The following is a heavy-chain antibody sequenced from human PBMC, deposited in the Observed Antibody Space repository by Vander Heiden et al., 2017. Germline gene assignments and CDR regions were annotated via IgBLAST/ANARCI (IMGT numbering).Heavy chain of an antibody. V-gene: IGHV3-23*01. CDR3: ARDSGSGSYYLFDY. CDR2: ISGSTYTT. CDR1: GFTFSTYA. D-gene: IGHD3-10*01. J-gene: IGHJ4*02. Sequence: VPLLESGGGLVQPGRHLRLSCAASGFTFSTYARSWGRQARGKGLEWVATISGSTYTTYYADSVRGRFTISRDNSKNTLYLQMNTLRAEDTAVYFCARDSGSGSYYLFDYWGQGTLVTVSS.